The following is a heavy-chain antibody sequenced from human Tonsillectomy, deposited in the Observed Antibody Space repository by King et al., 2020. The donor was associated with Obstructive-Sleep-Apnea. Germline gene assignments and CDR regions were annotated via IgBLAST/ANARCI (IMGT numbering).Heavy chain of an antibody. V-gene: IGHV4-59*01. Sequence: QLQESGPGLVKPSETLSLTCTVSGGSISSYYWSWIRQPPGKGLEWIGYIYYSGSTNYNPSLKSRVTISVDTSKNQFSLKLSSVTPADTAVYYCAREGVNYYDSSGYYDYWGQGTLVTVSS. D-gene: IGHD3-22*01. CDR3: AREGVNYYDSSGYYDY. CDR1: GGSISSYY. CDR2: IYYSGST. J-gene: IGHJ4*02.